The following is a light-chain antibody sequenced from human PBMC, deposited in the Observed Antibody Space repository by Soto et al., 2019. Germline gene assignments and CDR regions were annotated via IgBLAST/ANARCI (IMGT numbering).Light chain of an antibody. Sequence: QSVLTQPPSASGTPGQVFTISCSGSNSNIGDNSVNWYQQLPGTAPKLLIYSDNRRPSGVPDRFSGSKSGTSASLAISGLQYEDEAEYYCAAWDDRLNGLLFGGGTKLTVL. CDR2: SDN. V-gene: IGLV1-44*01. J-gene: IGLJ3*02. CDR1: NSNIGDNS. CDR3: AAWDDRLNGLL.